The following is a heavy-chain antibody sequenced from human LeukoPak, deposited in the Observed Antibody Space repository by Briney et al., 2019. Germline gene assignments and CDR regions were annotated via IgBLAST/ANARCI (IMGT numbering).Heavy chain of an antibody. V-gene: IGHV1-18*04. CDR1: GYTLSNHA. J-gene: IGHJ6*02. D-gene: IGHD3-3*01. CDR3: ARALSRKSSYYDFWSGYKDYYYYGMDV. Sequence: ASVKVSCKGSGYTLSNHAFSWVRQAPGQGLEWMGWISADNGNTNHAQKFQGRVSLTTDTSTSTAYMELRSLRSDDTAVYYCARALSRKSSYYDFWSGYKDYYYYGMDVWGQGTTVTVSS. CDR2: ISADNGNT.